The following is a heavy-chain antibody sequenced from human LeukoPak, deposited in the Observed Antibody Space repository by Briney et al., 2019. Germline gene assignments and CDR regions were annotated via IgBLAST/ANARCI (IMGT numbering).Heavy chain of an antibody. CDR2: ISWNSGSI. V-gene: IGHV3-9*01. CDR1: GFTFDDYA. D-gene: IGHD3-22*01. J-gene: IGHJ5*02. Sequence: GRSLRLSCAASGFTFDDYAMHWVRQAPGKGLEWVSGISWNSGSIGYADSVKGRFTTSRDNAKNSLYLQMNSLRAEDTALYYCAKGVSGYQGGWFDPWGQGTLVTVSS. CDR3: AKGVSGYQGGWFDP.